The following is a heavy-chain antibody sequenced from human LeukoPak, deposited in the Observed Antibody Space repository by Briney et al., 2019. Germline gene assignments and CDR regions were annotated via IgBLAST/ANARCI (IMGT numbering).Heavy chain of an antibody. V-gene: IGHV3-49*03. J-gene: IGHJ4*02. D-gene: IGHD3-16*02. CDR3: TRDDYDYVWGSYRYVKWAPEFGSLMY. CDR2: IRSKTYGGTG. CDR1: GFTFGDYA. Sequence: GGSLRLSCTASGFTFGDYAMNWFRQAPGKGLEWVGFIRSKTYGGTGEYAASVKGRFTISRDDSKSIAHLQMNSLKTEDTAVYYCTRDDYDYVWGSYRYVKWAPEFGSLMYWGQGTLVTVSS.